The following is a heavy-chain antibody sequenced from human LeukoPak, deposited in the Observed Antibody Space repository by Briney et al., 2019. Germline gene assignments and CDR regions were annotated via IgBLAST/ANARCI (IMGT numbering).Heavy chain of an antibody. Sequence: ASVKVSCKASGYTFTSYAMHWVRQAPGQRLEWMGWINAGNGNTKYSQKFQGRVTITRDTSASTAYMELSSLRSEDTAVYYCARIRAPSIAAAAYYFDYWGRGTLVTVSS. CDR1: GYTFTSYA. V-gene: IGHV1-3*01. J-gene: IGHJ4*02. CDR3: ARIRAPSIAAAAYYFDY. CDR2: INAGNGNT. D-gene: IGHD6-13*01.